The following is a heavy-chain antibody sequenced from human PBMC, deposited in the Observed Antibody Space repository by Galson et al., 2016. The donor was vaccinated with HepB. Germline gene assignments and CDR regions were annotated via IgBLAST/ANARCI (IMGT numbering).Heavy chain of an antibody. Sequence: SLRLSCAASGFIVSSNDMSWVRQAPGKGLEWVSVLYRGGSTYYADSVKGRFTISRDNSKNTLYLQMNSLIAEDTAVYYWANLRFKGFELWGRGAVVTVSS. CDR3: ANLRFKGFEL. D-gene: IGHD3-3*01. CDR2: LYRGGST. V-gene: IGHV3-53*01. CDR1: GFIVSSND. J-gene: IGHJ2*01.